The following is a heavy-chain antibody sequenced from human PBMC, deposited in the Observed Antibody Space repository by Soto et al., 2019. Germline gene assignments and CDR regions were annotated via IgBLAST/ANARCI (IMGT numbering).Heavy chain of an antibody. J-gene: IGHJ4*01. D-gene: IGHD5-18*01. CDR3: ARERYSYGSSAFDF. V-gene: IGHV4-59*01. CDR2: IYYGWNT. Sequence: SETLSLTCTVSGGSISDYYWSWIRQPPGKGLEWIGYIYYGWNTNYNPSLKSRVTISVDTSKSQFSLRLSSMTAADTAVYYCARERYSYGSSAFDFWGHGILITVSS. CDR1: GGSISDYY.